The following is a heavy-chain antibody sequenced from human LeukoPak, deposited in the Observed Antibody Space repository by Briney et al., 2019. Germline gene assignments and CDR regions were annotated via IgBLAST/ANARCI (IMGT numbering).Heavy chain of an antibody. CDR3: ARGDQFDY. Sequence: GGSLRLSCAASGFTFSTYWMNWVRQAPGKGLVWVSRITSDGSSTSSADSVKGRFTISRDNAKNTLYLQMNSLRAEDTAVYYCARGDQFDYWSQGTLVTVSS. D-gene: IGHD2-2*01. CDR2: ITSDGSST. J-gene: IGHJ4*02. V-gene: IGHV3-74*01. CDR1: GFTFSTYW.